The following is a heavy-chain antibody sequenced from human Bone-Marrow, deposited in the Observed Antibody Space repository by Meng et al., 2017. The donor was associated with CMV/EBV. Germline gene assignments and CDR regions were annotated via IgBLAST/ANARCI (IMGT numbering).Heavy chain of an antibody. Sequence: SETLSLTCTVSTGSISSYYWSWIRQPPGKGLEWIGYIYYSGSTNYNPSLKSRVTISVDTSKNQFSLKLSSVTAADTAVYYCARYYDFWSGYSYGMDVWGQGTTVTVSS. CDR1: TGSISSYY. J-gene: IGHJ6*02. CDR2: IYYSGST. CDR3: ARYYDFWSGYSYGMDV. D-gene: IGHD3-3*01. V-gene: IGHV4-59*01.